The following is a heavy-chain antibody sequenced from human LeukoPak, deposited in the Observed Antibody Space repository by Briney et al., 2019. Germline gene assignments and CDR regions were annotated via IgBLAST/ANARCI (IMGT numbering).Heavy chain of an antibody. CDR1: GFTFSIYN. CDR2: ISSSSTTI. J-gene: IGHJ4*02. CDR3: AKYLSGSFDY. D-gene: IGHD3-22*01. V-gene: IGHV3-48*01. Sequence: GGSLRLSCAASGFTFSIYNMNWVRQAPGKGLEWVSYISSSSTTIYYADSVKGRFTISRDNSKNTVYLQMNSLRAEDTAVYYCAKYLSGSFDYWGQGTLVTVSS.